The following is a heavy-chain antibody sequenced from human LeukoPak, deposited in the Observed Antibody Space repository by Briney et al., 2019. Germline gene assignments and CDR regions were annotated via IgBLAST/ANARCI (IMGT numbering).Heavy chain of an antibody. CDR3: ARDSIGITKYDSYFDY. Sequence: PGGSLRLSCAASGFTFSSYSMNWVRQAPGKGLEWVSYISSSSSTIYYADSVKGRFTISRDNAKNSLYLQMKSLRAEDTAVYYCARDSIGITKYDSYFDYWGQGTLVTVSS. CDR2: ISSSSSTI. CDR1: GFTFSSYS. J-gene: IGHJ4*02. V-gene: IGHV3-48*04. D-gene: IGHD3-10*01.